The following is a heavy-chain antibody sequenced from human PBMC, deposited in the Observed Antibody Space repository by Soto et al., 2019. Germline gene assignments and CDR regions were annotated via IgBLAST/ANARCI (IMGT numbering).Heavy chain of an antibody. V-gene: IGHV3-48*01. D-gene: IGHD3-3*01. CDR1: GFTFSSYS. Sequence: VQLVESGGGLVQPGGSLRLSCAASGFTFSSYSMNWVRQAPGKGLEWVSSISGSGSAVYYADSVKGRFTISRDNGQNSVYLQLNSLIAEDTAVYYCERVPWAFWSGYYADWGQGPLVTVSS. CDR3: ERVPWAFWSGYYAD. CDR2: ISGSGSAV. J-gene: IGHJ4*02.